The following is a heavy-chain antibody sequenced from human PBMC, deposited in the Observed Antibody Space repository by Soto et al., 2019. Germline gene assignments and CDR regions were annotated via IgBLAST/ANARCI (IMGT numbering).Heavy chain of an antibody. CDR3: ARAVRNPRGYYWNYYMDV. J-gene: IGHJ6*03. CDR1: GGSFSGYY. V-gene: IGHV4-34*01. Sequence: PSETLSLTCAVYGGSFSGYYWSWIRQPPGKGLEWIGEINHSGSTNYNPSLKSRVTISVDTSKNQFSLKLSSVTAADTAVYYCARAVRNPRGYYWNYYMDVWGKGTTVTVSS. D-gene: IGHD3-3*01. CDR2: INHSGST.